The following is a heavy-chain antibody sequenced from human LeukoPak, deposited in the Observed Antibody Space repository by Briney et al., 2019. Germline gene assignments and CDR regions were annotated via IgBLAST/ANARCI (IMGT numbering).Heavy chain of an antibody. Sequence: WASVKVSCKASGYTFTNYAMNWVRQVPGQGLEWMGWIDTNTGNPTYAQGFTERFVFSLDTSVNTAYLQINSLKSEDTAVYYCARDNYGAEEGIGSSLVWLDPWGQGTLVTVSS. J-gene: IGHJ5*02. D-gene: IGHD6-13*01. CDR1: GYTFTNYA. CDR2: IDTNTGNP. V-gene: IGHV7-4-1*02. CDR3: ARDNYGAEEGIGSSLVWLDP.